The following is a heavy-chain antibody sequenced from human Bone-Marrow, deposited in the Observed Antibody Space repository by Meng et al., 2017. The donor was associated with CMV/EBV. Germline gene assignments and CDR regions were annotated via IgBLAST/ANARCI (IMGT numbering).Heavy chain of an antibody. V-gene: IGHV3-74*01. CDR1: GFTLSRYW. CDR2: INEDGSRT. D-gene: IGHD3-16*01. Sequence: GASLKISCAASGFTLSRYWMHWVRQVPGKRLVWVSRINEDGSRTNYADAVEGRFTISRDNAKNTLFLQMNSLRADDTAVYYCARDLSGGDDYWGPGTLVTVSS. CDR3: ARDLSGGDDY. J-gene: IGHJ4*02.